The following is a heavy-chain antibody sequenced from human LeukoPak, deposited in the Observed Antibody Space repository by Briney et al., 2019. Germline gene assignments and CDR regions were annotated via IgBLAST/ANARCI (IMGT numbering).Heavy chain of an antibody. CDR3: ARDDIVGAYDAFDI. CDR1: GFTFSSYN. Sequence: GGSLRLSCAASGFTFSSYNMKWVCQAPGKGLEWVSSISWRSSDIEYADSVKGRFTISRDNSKNTLYLQMNSLRAEDTAVYYCARDDIVGAYDAFDIWGQGTMVTVSS. CDR2: ISWRSSDI. J-gene: IGHJ3*02. V-gene: IGHV3-21*04. D-gene: IGHD1-26*01.